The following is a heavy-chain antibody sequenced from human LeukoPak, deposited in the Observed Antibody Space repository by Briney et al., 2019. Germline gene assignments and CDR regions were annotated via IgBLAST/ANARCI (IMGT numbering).Heavy chain of an antibody. CDR3: ARAGYTSAWYYFEK. CDR1: GFTFSSFA. D-gene: IGHD6-13*01. V-gene: IGHV3-30-3*01. J-gene: IGHJ4*02. Sequence: HAGGSLRLSCAASGFTFSSFAMHWVRQAPGKGLEWVALISYDGSNKYYAGSVKGRFTISRDNSKNTLYLQMNSLRAEDTAVYYCARAGYTSAWYYFEKWGQGTLVTVSS. CDR2: ISYDGSNK.